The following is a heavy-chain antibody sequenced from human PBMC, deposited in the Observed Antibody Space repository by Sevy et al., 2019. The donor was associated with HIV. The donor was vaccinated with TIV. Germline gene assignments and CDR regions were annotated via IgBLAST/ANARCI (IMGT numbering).Heavy chain of an antibody. CDR2: ISSSSSTI. J-gene: IGHJ4*02. D-gene: IGHD3-10*01. V-gene: IGHV3-48*02. Sequence: GGSLRLSCAASGFTFSSYSMNWVRQAPGKGLEWVSYISSSSSTIYYADSVKGRFTISRDNSKNSLYLQMNSLRDEDTAVYYCARDLDYYGSGGPGVGWGQGTLVTVSS. CDR1: GFTFSSYS. CDR3: ARDLDYYGSGGPGVG.